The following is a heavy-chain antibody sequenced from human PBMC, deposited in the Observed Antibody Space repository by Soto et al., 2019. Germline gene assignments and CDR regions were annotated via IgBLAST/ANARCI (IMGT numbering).Heavy chain of an antibody. CDR2: INPNSGGT. CDR3: ARGGPYCSGGSCFPIDAFDI. CDR1: GYTFTGYY. J-gene: IGHJ3*02. D-gene: IGHD2-15*01. V-gene: IGHV1-2*04. Sequence: ASVKVSCKASGYTFTGYYMHWVRQAPGQGLEWIGWINPNSGGTNYAQKFQGWVTMTRDTSISTAYMELSRLRSDDTAVYYCARGGPYCSGGSCFPIDAFDIWGQGTMVTVSS.